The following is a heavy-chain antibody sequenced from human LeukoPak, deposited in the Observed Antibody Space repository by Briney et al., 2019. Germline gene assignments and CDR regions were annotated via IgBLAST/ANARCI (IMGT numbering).Heavy chain of an antibody. CDR2: IYSGGST. J-gene: IGHJ6*02. CDR1: GFTASSNY. Sequence: GGSLRLSCAASGFTASSNYMSWVRQAPGKGLEWVSVIYSGGSTYYADSVKGRFTISRHNSKNTLYLQMNSLRAEDTAVYYCARAVYSSSWTSYYYGMDVWGQGTTVTVSS. D-gene: IGHD6-13*01. V-gene: IGHV3-53*04. CDR3: ARAVYSSSWTSYYYGMDV.